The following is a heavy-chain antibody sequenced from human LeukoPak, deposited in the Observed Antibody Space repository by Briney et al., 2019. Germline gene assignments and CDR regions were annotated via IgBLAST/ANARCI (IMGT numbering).Heavy chain of an antibody. CDR3: ARSIAAAVYHDY. CDR2: IRSRGTYT. CDR1: GFTLSDLY. J-gene: IGHJ4*02. V-gene: IGHV3-11*06. D-gene: IGHD6-13*01. Sequence: GLCMRLSCAVSGFTLSDLYMSWISQRQGKGREWVSYIRSRGTYTNYADSVEERFSIYRHNPKHSLHRQVDSERTGHTGVYFWARSIAAAVYHDYWGEGTLVTVSS.